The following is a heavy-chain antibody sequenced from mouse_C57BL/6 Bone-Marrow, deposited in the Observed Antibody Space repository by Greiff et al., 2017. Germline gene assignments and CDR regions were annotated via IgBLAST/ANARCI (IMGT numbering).Heavy chain of an antibody. V-gene: IGHV1-63*01. J-gene: IGHJ2*01. Sequence: QVQLQQPGAELVKPGASVKVSCKASGYTFTSYWMHWVKQRPGHGLEWIGDIYPGGGYTNYNEKFKGKATLTADKSSSTAYMQFSSLTSEDSGIYYCAREGPYDYDGSFDYWGQGTTLPVSS. D-gene: IGHD2-4*01. CDR2: IYPGGGYT. CDR3: AREGPYDYDGSFDY. CDR1: GYTFTSYW.